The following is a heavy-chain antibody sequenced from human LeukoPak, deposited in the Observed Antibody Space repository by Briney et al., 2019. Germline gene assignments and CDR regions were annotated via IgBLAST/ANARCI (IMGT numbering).Heavy chain of an antibody. J-gene: IGHJ6*03. CDR2: INPNSGGT. D-gene: IGHD2-2*01. CDR1: GYTFTGYY. Sequence: ASVKVSCKASGYTFTGYYMHWVRQAPGQGLEWMGWINPNSGGTNYAQKFQGRVTMTRDTSISTAYMELSRLRSDDTAVYYCARGAVPAANYYYYYYYMDVWGKGTTVTVSS. V-gene: IGHV1-2*02. CDR3: ARGAVPAANYYYYYYYMDV.